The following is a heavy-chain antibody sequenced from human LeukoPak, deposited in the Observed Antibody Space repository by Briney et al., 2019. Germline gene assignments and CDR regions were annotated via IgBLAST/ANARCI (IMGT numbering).Heavy chain of an antibody. CDR1: GFTFSNYG. Sequence: GGSLRLSCAASGFTFSNYGMNWVRQAPGKGLEWISGIIGSGGITYYADSVKGRFTISRDNSKNTLYPQMGSLRAEDMAVYYCAREAWELHYMDVWDKGTTVTVSS. CDR2: IIGSGGIT. CDR3: AREAWELHYMDV. V-gene: IGHV3-23*01. D-gene: IGHD1-26*01. J-gene: IGHJ6*03.